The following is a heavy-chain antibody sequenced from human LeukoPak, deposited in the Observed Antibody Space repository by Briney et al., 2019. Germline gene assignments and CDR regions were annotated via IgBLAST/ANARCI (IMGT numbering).Heavy chain of an antibody. J-gene: IGHJ4*02. Sequence: APETLSLTCTVSGGSISSYYWSWIRQPPGKGLEWIGYIYYSGSTNYNPSLKSRVTISVDTSKNQFSLKLSSVTAADTAVYYCARALDSSGPDYWGQGTLVTVSS. CDR2: IYYSGST. D-gene: IGHD6-19*01. CDR1: GGSISSYY. V-gene: IGHV4-59*01. CDR3: ARALDSSGPDY.